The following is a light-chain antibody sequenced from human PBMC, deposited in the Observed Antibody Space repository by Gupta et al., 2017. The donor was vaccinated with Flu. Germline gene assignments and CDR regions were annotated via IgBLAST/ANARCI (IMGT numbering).Light chain of an antibody. CDR1: QSIGGW. Sequence: DIQMTQSPSSLSASIGDRVFITCRASQSIGGWLAWYQQKPGKAPKLLIYKASGLETGVPSRFSGSGSGTEFTLTINSLQPDDSATYYCQQYNSYRRTFGQGTKVEIK. J-gene: IGKJ1*01. CDR2: KAS. CDR3: QQYNSYRRT. V-gene: IGKV1-5*03.